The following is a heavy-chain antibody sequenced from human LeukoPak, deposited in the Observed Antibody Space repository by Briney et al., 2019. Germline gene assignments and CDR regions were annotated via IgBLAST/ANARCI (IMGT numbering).Heavy chain of an antibody. Sequence: PSETLSLTCAVSGGSISGSSYFWGWIRQPPGKGLEWIGSIYYSGNTYYNPSLKSRVTISVDTSKNQFSLKLSSVTAADTAVYYCARLKEGIDYWSQGTLVTVSS. CDR2: IYYSGNT. CDR1: GGSISGSSYF. V-gene: IGHV4-39*01. CDR3: ARLKEGIDY. J-gene: IGHJ4*02. D-gene: IGHD3-10*01.